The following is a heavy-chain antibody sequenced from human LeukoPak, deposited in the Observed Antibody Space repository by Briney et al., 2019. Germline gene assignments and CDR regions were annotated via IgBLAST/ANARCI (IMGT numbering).Heavy chain of an antibody. Sequence: GGSLRLSCAASGFTFSSYAMSRLRQAPGKGREWVSAISGSGGSTYYADSVKGRFTISSDNTKNTLYLQMKSPRAEATALYYCAKSPSSSWYTGCDWGQGTLVTVSS. CDR2: ISGSGGST. CDR1: GFTFSSYA. CDR3: AKSPSSSWYTGCD. J-gene: IGHJ4*02. D-gene: IGHD6-13*01. V-gene: IGHV3-23*01.